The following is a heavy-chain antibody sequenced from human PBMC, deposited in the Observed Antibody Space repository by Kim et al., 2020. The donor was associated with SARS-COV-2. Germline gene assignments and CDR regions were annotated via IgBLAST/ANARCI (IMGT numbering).Heavy chain of an antibody. CDR1: GYSFTSYW. CDR3: ARHGHEYSTSSYYYYGMDV. V-gene: IGHV5-10-1*01. Sequence: GESLKISCKGSGYSFTSYWISWVRQMPGKGLEWMGRIDLSDSYAKYSPSFQGHVTISADKSISTAYLQWSSLKASDTAVYYCARHGHEYSTSSYYYYGMDVWGIGTTVTVSS. CDR2: IDLSDSYA. J-gene: IGHJ6*04. D-gene: IGHD6-6*01.